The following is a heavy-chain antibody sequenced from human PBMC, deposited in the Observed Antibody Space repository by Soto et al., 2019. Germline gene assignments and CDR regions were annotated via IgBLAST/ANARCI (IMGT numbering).Heavy chain of an antibody. CDR2: ISGSGGST. Sequence: GGSLRLSCAASGFTFSSYAMSWVRQAPGKGLEWVSAISGSGGSTYYADSVEGRFTISRDNSKNTLYLQMNSLRAEDTAVYYCAKCVRSIFGSGSPRAAFDIWGQGTMVTVSS. CDR3: AKCVRSIFGSGSPRAAFDI. D-gene: IGHD3-10*01. J-gene: IGHJ3*02. V-gene: IGHV3-23*01. CDR1: GFTFSSYA.